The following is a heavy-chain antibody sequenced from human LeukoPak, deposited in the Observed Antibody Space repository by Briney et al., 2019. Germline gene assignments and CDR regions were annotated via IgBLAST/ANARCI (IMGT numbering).Heavy chain of an antibody. J-gene: IGHJ6*02. CDR1: GFTFSSNL. CDR3: ARGVHYGMDV. Sequence: LGGSLSLSCPAPGFTFSSNLMHWVRQAPGKGLVWVSRINNEGSTTAYADSVKGRCTISRDNANNTVYLQLNSLRAEDTAVYYGARGVHYGMDVWGQGTTVTVSS. CDR2: INNEGSTT. V-gene: IGHV3-74*01. D-gene: IGHD6-6*01.